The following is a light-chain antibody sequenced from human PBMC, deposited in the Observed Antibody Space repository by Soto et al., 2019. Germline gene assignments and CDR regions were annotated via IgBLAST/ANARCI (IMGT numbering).Light chain of an antibody. CDR2: GAS. CDR1: QSVSSSY. J-gene: IGKJ2*01. V-gene: IGKV3-20*01. CDR3: QQYHNWPPQYT. Sequence: EIVLTQSPGTLSLSPGERATLSCRASQSVSSSYLAWYQQKPGQAPRLLIYGASSRATGIPDRFSGSGSGTDFTLTISSLQSEDFAVYYCQQYHNWPPQYTFGQGTKLQIK.